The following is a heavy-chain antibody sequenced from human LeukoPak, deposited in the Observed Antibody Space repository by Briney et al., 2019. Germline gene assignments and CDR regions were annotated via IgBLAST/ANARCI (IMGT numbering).Heavy chain of an antibody. Sequence: SETLSLTCTVSGGSISSHYWSWLRQPPGKGLEWIGYIYYSGSTNYSPSLKSRVTISVDTSKNQFSLKLSSVTAADTAVYYCARDRPRRITMVRGPPPTSYYGMDVWGQGTTVTVSS. J-gene: IGHJ6*02. CDR2: IYYSGST. D-gene: IGHD3-10*01. V-gene: IGHV4-59*11. CDR1: GGSISSHY. CDR3: ARDRPRRITMVRGPPPTSYYGMDV.